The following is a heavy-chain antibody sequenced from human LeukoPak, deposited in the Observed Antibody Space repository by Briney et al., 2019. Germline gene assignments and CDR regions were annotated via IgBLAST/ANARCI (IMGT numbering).Heavy chain of an antibody. CDR1: GYNFVNYN. V-gene: IGHV1-46*01. CDR3: ARGQVLRYFDWLPTILYFDY. J-gene: IGHJ4*02. Sequence: GASVKVSCKTSGYNFVNYNMHWVRQAPGQGLEWMGIINLRDGIRTYAQKLQGRVTMTTDTSTSTAYMELRSLRSDDTAVYYCARGQVLRYFDWLPTILYFDYWGQGTLVTVSS. CDR2: INLRDGIR. D-gene: IGHD3-9*01.